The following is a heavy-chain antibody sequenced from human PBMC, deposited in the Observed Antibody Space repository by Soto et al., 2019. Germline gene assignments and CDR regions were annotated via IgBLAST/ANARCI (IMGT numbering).Heavy chain of an antibody. CDR2: IYPGDSDT. J-gene: IGHJ4*02. V-gene: IGHV5-51*01. CDR1: GYSFTSYW. D-gene: IGHD3-10*01. Sequence: GESLKISCKGSGYSFTSYWIGWVRQMPGKGPEWMGIIYPGDSDTRYSPSFQGQVTISADKSISTAYLQWSSLKASDTAMYYCARPYGSGSYYNEFKFGYWGQGTLVTVSS. CDR3: ARPYGSGSYYNEFKFGY.